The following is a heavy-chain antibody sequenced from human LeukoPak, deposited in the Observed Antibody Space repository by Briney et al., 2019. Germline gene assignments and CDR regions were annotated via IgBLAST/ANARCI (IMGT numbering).Heavy chain of an antibody. J-gene: IGHJ4*02. Sequence: GESLKISCKDSGYRFTSYWIGWVRQMPGKGLEWMGIIYPGDSETRYSPSFQGQVTISADKSISTAYLQWSSLKASDTAMYYCARRRDLYSGSYDPFEDWGKGALFTVSS. V-gene: IGHV5-51*01. CDR1: GYRFTSYW. CDR2: IYPGDSET. D-gene: IGHD1-26*01. CDR3: ARRRDLYSGSYDPFED.